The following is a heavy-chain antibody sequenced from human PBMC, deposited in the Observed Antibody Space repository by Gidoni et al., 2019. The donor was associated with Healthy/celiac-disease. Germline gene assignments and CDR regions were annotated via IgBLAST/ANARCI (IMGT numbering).Heavy chain of an antibody. CDR3: ARGQRRGDYVWGSYRPTKYYFDY. Sequence: QVQLQQWGAGRLKPSETLSLTCAVYGGSFSGYYWSWIRQPPGKGLEWIGEINHSGSTNYNPSLKSRVTISVDTSKNQFSLKLSSVTASDTAVYYCARGQRRGDYVWGSYRPTKYYFDYWGQGTLVTVSS. V-gene: IGHV4-34*01. D-gene: IGHD3-16*02. CDR1: GGSFSGYY. J-gene: IGHJ4*02. CDR2: INHSGST.